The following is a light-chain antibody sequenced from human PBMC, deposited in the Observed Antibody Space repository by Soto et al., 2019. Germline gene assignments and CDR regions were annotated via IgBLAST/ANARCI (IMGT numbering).Light chain of an antibody. CDR2: GAS. J-gene: IGKJ3*01. V-gene: IGKV3-20*01. CDR3: QQHGSSPFT. CDR1: QSVSANY. Sequence: EIVLTQSPGTLSLSPGERATLSCRASQSVSANYLAWYQQKPGQAPRLLIYGASSRATGIPDRFSGSGSGTDFTLTISRLEPEDFEVYFCQQHGSSPFTCGPGTKVDI.